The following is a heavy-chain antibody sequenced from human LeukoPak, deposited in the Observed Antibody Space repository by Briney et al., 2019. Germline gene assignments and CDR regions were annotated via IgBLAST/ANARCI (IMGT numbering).Heavy chain of an antibody. CDR2: IHAGGST. Sequence: SETLSLTCTVSGASIISAHYYWGWIRQPPGRGLEWIGNIHAGGSTSYNPSLKSRVSISIDASKNQFSLRLTSVTAADTAVYYCARDYGGNSGWFDPWGRGTLVTVSS. J-gene: IGHJ5*02. V-gene: IGHV4-39*07. D-gene: IGHD4-23*01. CDR1: GASIISAHYY. CDR3: ARDYGGNSGWFDP.